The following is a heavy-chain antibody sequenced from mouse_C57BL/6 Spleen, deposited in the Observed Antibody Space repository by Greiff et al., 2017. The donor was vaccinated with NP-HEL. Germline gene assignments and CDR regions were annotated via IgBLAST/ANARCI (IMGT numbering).Heavy chain of an antibody. J-gene: IGHJ2*01. CDR2: INPSNGGT. CDR1: GYTFTSYW. CDR3: ARERGNYVDYFDY. Sequence: QVQLQQPGTELVKPGASVKLSCKASGYTFTSYWMHWVKQRPGQGLEWIGNINPSNGGTNYNEKFKSKATLTVEKSSSTAYMQLSSMTSDDSAVYYCARERGNYVDYFDYWGQGTTLTVSS. V-gene: IGHV1-53*01. D-gene: IGHD2-1*01.